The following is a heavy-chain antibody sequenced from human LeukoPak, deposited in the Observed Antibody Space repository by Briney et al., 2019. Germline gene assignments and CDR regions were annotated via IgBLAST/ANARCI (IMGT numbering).Heavy chain of an antibody. Sequence: GGSLRLSCAASGFTFSSYWMHWVRQAPGKGLVWVSRINSDGSSTSYADSVKGRFTISRDNAKSTLYLQMNSLRAEDTAVYYCARPYPRYSSGWHPTGDWFDPWGQGTLVTVSS. CDR3: ARPYPRYSSGWHPTGDWFDP. CDR1: GFTFSSYW. J-gene: IGHJ5*02. D-gene: IGHD6-19*01. CDR2: INSDGSST. V-gene: IGHV3-74*01.